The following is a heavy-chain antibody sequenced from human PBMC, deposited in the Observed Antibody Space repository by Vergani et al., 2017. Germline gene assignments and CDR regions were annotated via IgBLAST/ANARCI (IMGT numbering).Heavy chain of an antibody. CDR2: IIPIFGTA. CDR1: GGTFSSYA. CDR3: ASRGYSSSFFGVLITGTNPRKSRPSLYYYYYYMDV. Sequence: QVQLVQSGAEVMKPGSSVKVSCKASGGTFSSYAISWVRQAPGQGLEWMGGIIPIFGTANYAQKFQGRVTITADESTSTAYMELSSLRSEDTAVYYCASRGYSSSFFGVLITGTNPRKSRPSLYYYYYYMDVWGKGTTVTVSS. D-gene: IGHD6-6*01. V-gene: IGHV1-69*13. J-gene: IGHJ6*03.